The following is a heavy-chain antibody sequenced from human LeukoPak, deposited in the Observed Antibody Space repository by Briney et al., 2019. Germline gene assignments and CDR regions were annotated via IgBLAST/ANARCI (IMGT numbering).Heavy chain of an antibody. D-gene: IGHD2-15*01. Sequence: SQTMSLTCPLSDGSINNYYWSRIRQPAGKGLEWIGRIYTRASTNYNPSLKSRVTMPVHTSKNQFSLKLSALTAADAAVYYCARGRYCSADICSGGDAFDIWGQGTMVFVSS. V-gene: IGHV4-4*07. J-gene: IGHJ3*02. CDR3: ARGRYCSADICSGGDAFDI. CDR1: DGSINNYY. CDR2: IYTRAST.